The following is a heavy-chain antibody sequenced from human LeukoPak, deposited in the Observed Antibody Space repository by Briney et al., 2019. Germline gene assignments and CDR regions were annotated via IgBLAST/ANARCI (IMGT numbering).Heavy chain of an antibody. D-gene: IGHD6-6*01. V-gene: IGHV1-2*02. CDR2: INPNSGNT. Sequence: GASVKVSCKASGYTFTGYYMHWVRQAPGQGLEWMGWINPNSGNTNYAQKFQGRVTMTRDTSISTAYMELIRLRCDDTAVYYCARDRGFAKLVNKTYYYYCYMDVWGKGTTVTVSS. CDR3: ARDRGFAKLVNKTYYYYCYMDV. J-gene: IGHJ6*03. CDR1: GYTFTGYY.